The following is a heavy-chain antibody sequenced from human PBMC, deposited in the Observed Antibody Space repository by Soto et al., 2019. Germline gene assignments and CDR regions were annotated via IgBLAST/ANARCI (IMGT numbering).Heavy chain of an antibody. J-gene: IGHJ4*02. CDR3: AKVMGFIFDY. D-gene: IGHD3-10*01. V-gene: IGHV3-23*01. Sequence: PGGSLRLSCEASGFTFSSYWMSWVRQAPGKGLEWVSAINGNGSSTYYADSVRGRFTISRDNSKNTLYLQMNSLRAEDTAVYYCAKVMGFIFDYWGQGTLVTVSS. CDR1: GFTFSSYW. CDR2: INGNGSST.